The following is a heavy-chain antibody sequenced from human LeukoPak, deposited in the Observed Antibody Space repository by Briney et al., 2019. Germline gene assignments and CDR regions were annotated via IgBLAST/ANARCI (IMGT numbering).Heavy chain of an antibody. D-gene: IGHD2-2*01. V-gene: IGHV1-18*01. J-gene: IGHJ2*01. Sequence: ASVKVSCKASGYTFTNYGITWVRQAPGQGLEWMGWISAFNVNTIYAQNLQGRVTMTTNTSTSTAYMELRSLRSDDTAVYYCARVVVVVPAARGSWYFDLWGRGTQVTVSS. CDR1: GYTFTNYG. CDR2: ISAFNVNT. CDR3: ARVVVVVPAARGSWYFDL.